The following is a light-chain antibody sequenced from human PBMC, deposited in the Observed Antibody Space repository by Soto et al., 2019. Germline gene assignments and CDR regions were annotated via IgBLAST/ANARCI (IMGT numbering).Light chain of an antibody. CDR2: GAS. J-gene: IGKJ4*01. CDR1: QSVRSN. Sequence: THAPTTLCLSLVQSPTVSYRASQSVRSNLAWYQQKPGQAPRLLIYGASTRATGIPARFSGSGSGTEFTLTISSLQSEDFAVYYCQQYNFWPLPFGGGTKVDIK. CDR3: QQYNFWPLP. V-gene: IGKV3-15*01.